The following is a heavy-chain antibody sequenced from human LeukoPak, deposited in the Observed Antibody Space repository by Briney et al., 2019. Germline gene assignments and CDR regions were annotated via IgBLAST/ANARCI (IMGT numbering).Heavy chain of an antibody. CDR1: GGSISSYY. CDR2: IYYSGST. D-gene: IGHD3-10*01. CDR3: ARHPLRFGTRDYNWFDP. V-gene: IGHV4-59*08. J-gene: IGHJ5*02. Sequence: SETLSLTCTVSGGSISSYYWSWIRQPPGKGLEWIGYIYYSGSTNYNPSLKSRVTISVDTSKNQFSLKLSSVTAADTAVYYCARHPLRFGTRDYNWFDPWGQGTLVTVSS.